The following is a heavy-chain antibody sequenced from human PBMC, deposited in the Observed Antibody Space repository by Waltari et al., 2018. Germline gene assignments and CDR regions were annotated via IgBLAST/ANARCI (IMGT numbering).Heavy chain of an antibody. Sequence: QVQLQESGPGLVKPSETLSLTCAVSGYSISSGYYWGWIRQPPGKGLEWIGSIYHSGSTYTLLSLKSRVIISVDTSNNPFSLRLSSVSAAYTAVYYCARLGEVGAYYFDYWGQGTLVTVSS. CDR1: GYSISSGYY. V-gene: IGHV4-38-2*01. CDR2: IYHSGST. CDR3: ARLGEVGAYYFDY. D-gene: IGHD1-26*01. J-gene: IGHJ4*02.